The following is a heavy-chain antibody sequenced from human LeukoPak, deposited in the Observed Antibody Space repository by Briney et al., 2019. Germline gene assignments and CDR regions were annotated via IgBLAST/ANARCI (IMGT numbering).Heavy chain of an antibody. Sequence: AGGSLRLSCAASGFTFSSYSMNWVRQAPGKGLEWVSSISSSSSYIYYADSVKGRFTISRDNAKNSLYLQMNSLRAEDTAVYYCARDIPRSNNWFDPWGQGTLVTVSS. CDR1: GFTFSSYS. D-gene: IGHD2-2*02. V-gene: IGHV3-21*04. CDR2: ISSSSSYI. CDR3: ARDIPRSNNWFDP. J-gene: IGHJ5*02.